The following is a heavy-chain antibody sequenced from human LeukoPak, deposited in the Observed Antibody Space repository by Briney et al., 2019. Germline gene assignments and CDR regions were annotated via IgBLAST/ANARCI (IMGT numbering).Heavy chain of an antibody. J-gene: IGHJ4*02. V-gene: IGHV3-15*01. CDR1: GFTFSNAW. Sequence: GGSLRLSCAASGFTFSNAWMSWVRQAPGKGLEWVGHIKSKTDGGTTDYAAPVKGRFTISRDDSKNTLYLQMNSLKTEDTAVYYCTTDFSHTYYYGSGSYPTDWGQGTLVTVSS. CDR2: IKSKTDGGTT. CDR3: TTDFSHTYYYGSGSYPTD. D-gene: IGHD3-10*01.